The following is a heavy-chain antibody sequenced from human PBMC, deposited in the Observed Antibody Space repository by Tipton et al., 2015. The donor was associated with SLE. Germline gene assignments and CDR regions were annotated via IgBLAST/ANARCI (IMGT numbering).Heavy chain of an antibody. Sequence: TLSLTCTVSSGSISSHYWNWIRQPPGKGLEWIGDMYYSGSTNYNPTLKSRVTISIDTSKNQFSLRLCSVTAADTAVYYCARDLTRGGGAFDIWGQGTMVTVSS. V-gene: IGHV4-59*11. CDR2: MYYSGST. CDR1: SGSISSHY. CDR3: ARDLTRGGGAFDI. D-gene: IGHD3-9*01. J-gene: IGHJ3*02.